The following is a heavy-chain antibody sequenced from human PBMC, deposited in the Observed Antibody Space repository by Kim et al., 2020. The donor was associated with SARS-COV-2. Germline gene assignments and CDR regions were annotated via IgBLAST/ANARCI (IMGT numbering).Heavy chain of an antibody. CDR2: ISYDGSNK. CDR1: GFTFSSYG. Sequence: GGSLRLSCAASGFTFSSYGMHWVRQAPGKGLEWVAVISYDGSNKYYADSVKGRFTISRDNSKNTLYLQMNSLRAEDTAVYYCSSGYYWDYWGQGTLVTVSS. D-gene: IGHD3-22*01. J-gene: IGHJ4*02. CDR3: SSGYYWDY. V-gene: IGHV3-30*03.